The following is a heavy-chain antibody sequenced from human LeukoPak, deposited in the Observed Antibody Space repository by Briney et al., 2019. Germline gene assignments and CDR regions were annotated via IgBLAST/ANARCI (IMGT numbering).Heavy chain of an antibody. D-gene: IGHD4-23*01. CDR1: GGTFSSYA. J-gene: IGHJ4*02. Sequence: ASVKVSCKASGGTFSSYAISWVRQAPGQGLEWMGGIIPIFGTANYAQKFQGRVTITADESTSTAYMELSSLRSEDTAVYYCAGERLKSDYGGKVGYSDYWGQGTLVTVSS. CDR3: AGERLKSDYGGKVGYSDY. V-gene: IGHV1-69*13. CDR2: IIPIFGTA.